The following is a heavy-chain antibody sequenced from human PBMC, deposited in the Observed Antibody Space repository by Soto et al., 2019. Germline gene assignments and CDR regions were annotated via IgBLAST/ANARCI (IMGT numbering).Heavy chain of an antibody. CDR2: IKSKTDGGTT. J-gene: IGHJ6*02. CDR1: GFTFSNAW. Sequence: EVQLVESGGGLVKPGGSLRLSCAASGFTFSNAWMSWVRQAPGKGLEWVGRIKSKTDGGTTDYAAPVKGRFTISRDNSKNTLYLQMNSLRAEDTAVYYCAKEKYGSGSYYSRYYYYGMDVWGQGTTVTVSS. CDR3: AKEKYGSGSYYSRYYYYGMDV. D-gene: IGHD3-10*01. V-gene: IGHV3-15*01.